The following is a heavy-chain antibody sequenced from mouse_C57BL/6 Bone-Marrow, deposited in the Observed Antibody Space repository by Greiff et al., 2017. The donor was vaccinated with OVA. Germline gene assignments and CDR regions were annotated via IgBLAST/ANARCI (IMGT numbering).Heavy chain of an antibody. CDR1: GFTFSSYG. J-gene: IGHJ3*01. D-gene: IGHD3-2*02. CDR2: ISSGGSYT. CDR3: ARHEQLRLRRSVAY. V-gene: IGHV5-6*01. Sequence: EVKLVESGGDLVKPGGSLKLSCAASGFTFSSYGMSWVRQTPDKRLEWVATISSGGSYTYYPDSVKGRFTISRDNAKNTLYLQMSSLKSEDTAMYYCARHEQLRLRRSVAYWGQGTLVTVSA.